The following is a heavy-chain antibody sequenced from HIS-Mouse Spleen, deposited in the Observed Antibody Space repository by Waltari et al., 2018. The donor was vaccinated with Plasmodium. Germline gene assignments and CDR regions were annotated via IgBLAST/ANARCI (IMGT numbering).Heavy chain of an antibody. Sequence: EVQLVESGGGLVQPGGSLRLPFAAAGFTLSSYWMSGVRQAPGKGLEWVANIKQDGSEKYYVDSVKGRFTISRDNAKNSLYLQMNSLRAEDTAVYYCASSWYWYFDLWGRGTLVTVSA. CDR2: IKQDGSEK. CDR3: ASSWYWYFDL. J-gene: IGHJ2*01. D-gene: IGHD6-13*01. V-gene: IGHV3-7*01. CDR1: GFTLSSYW.